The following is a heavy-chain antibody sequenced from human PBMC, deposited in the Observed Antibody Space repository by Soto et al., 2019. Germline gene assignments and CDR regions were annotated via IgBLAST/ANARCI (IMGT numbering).Heavy chain of an antibody. CDR2: ISSSGSTI. Sequence: EGSLRLSCAASGFPFSDYYMSWIRQAPGKGLEWVSYISSSGSTIYYADSVKGRFTISRDNAKNSLYLQMNSLRAEDTAVYYCARARGRVVVMNMKCSNCDYWGQGTMVTVSP. CDR1: GFPFSDYY. D-gene: IGHD3-22*01. CDR3: ARARGRVVVMNMKCSNCDY. J-gene: IGHJ4*02. V-gene: IGHV3-11*01.